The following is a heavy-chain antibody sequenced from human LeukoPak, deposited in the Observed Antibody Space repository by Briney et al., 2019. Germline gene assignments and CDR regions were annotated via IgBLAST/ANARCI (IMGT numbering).Heavy chain of an antibody. D-gene: IGHD3-10*01. CDR3: ANARGGD. CDR1: GFTFSSYA. J-gene: IGHJ4*02. CDR2: ISGSCGST. Sequence: GWSLRLSCSASGFTFSSYAMSWVRQAPGKRLDSVSAISGSCGSTYYADSVKVRFTISRDDSKNTVYLQMNSLRAEDTAVYYCANARGGDWGQGTLVTVSS. V-gene: IGHV3-23*01.